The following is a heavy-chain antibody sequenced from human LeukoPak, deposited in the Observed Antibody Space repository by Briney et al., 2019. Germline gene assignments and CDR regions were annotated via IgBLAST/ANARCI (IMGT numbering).Heavy chain of an antibody. J-gene: IGHJ6*02. CDR3: ARDRDSYGMDV. CDR1: GFTFSTYE. CDR2: ISAAGKT. D-gene: IGHD3-10*01. Sequence: PGGSLRLSCAASGFTFSTYEMHWVRQATGKGLEWVSTISAAGKTYYPGSVKGRFTVSRENARNSLFLQMNSLRAEDTAMYYCARDRDSYGMDVWGQGTTVTVSS. V-gene: IGHV3-13*04.